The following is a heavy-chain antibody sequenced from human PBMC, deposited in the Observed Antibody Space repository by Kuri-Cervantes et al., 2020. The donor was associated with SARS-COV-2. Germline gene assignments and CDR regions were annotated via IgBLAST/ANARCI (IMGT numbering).Heavy chain of an antibody. CDR3: ARGGIAARLVFDY. J-gene: IGHJ4*02. V-gene: IGHV1-2*02. D-gene: IGHD6-6*01. CDR2: INPNSGGT. Sequence: ASVKVSCKASGYTFTGYYMHWVRQVPGQGLEWMGWINPNSGGTNYAQKFQGRVTMTRDTSISTAYMELSRLRSDDTAVYYCARGGIAARLVFDYWGQGTLVTVSS. CDR1: GYTFTGYY.